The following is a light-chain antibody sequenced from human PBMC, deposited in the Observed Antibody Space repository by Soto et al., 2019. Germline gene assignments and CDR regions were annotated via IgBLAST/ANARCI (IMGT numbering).Light chain of an antibody. V-gene: IGKV1-9*01. CDR3: QQLNTYPVT. CDR1: LGISSY. J-gene: IGKJ4*01. Sequence: IQFTQSPSSLSASVGDRVTITCRASLGISSYLAWYQQKPGKAPKLLIYAASTLQSGVPSRFSGSGSGTDFTLTISSLQPEDFATYSCQQLNTYPVTFGGGTKVDIK. CDR2: AAS.